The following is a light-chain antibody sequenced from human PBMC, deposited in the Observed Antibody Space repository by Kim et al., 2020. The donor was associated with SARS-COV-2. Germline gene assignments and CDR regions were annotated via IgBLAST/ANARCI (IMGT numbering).Light chain of an antibody. J-gene: IGLJ2*01. CDR2: GKN. CDR1: SLRSYD. V-gene: IGLV3-19*01. Sequence: LGKTVRITCQGDSLRSYDASWYQQKPGQAPVLVIYGKNNRPSGIPDRFSGSSSGNTASLTITGAQAEDEADYYCNSRDSSGNHVVFGGGTQLTVL. CDR3: NSRDSSGNHVV.